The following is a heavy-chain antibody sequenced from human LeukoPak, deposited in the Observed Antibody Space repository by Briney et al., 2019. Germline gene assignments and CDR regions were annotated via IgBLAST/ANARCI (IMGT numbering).Heavy chain of an antibody. CDR2: ISSSSSYI. CDR3: ARDPEWELLVD. J-gene: IGHJ4*02. CDR1: GFTFSSYS. Sequence: GGSLRLSCAASGFTFSSYSMNWVRQAPGKGLEWVSSISSSSSYIYYADSVKGRFTISRDNAKNTLYLQMNSLRAEDTAVYYCARDPEWELLVDWGQGTLVTVSS. V-gene: IGHV3-21*01. D-gene: IGHD1-26*01.